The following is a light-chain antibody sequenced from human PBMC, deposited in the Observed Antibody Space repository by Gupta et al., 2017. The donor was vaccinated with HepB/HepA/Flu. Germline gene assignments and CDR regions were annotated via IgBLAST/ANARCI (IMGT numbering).Light chain of an antibody. V-gene: IGKV3-20*01. CDR3: HQYGTAPFT. CDR2: GAS. CDR1: QSISSSY. Sequence: IVLTQSPGTRSLSPGERATLSCRASQSISSSYLAWYQQKPGQAPRLLIYGASSRAAGVPDRFSGSGSGRDFSLTISSLEPEDFAVYFCHQYGTAPFTFGQGTKVDI. J-gene: IGKJ3*01.